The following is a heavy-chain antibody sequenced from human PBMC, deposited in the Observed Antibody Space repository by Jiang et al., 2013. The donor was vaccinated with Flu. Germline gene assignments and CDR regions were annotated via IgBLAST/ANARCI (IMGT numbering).Heavy chain of an antibody. CDR3: ARDSTTGYNWFDP. V-gene: IGHV1-3*01. J-gene: IGHJ5*02. CDR1: GYTFTTYA. D-gene: IGHD1-1*01. Sequence: SGAEVKKPGASVKVSCKASGYTFTTYAMHWVRQAPGQRLEWMGWINAGNGNTKYSQKFQGRVTITRDTSASTAYMELSSLRSEDTAVYYCARDSTTGYNWFDPWGQGTLATVSS. CDR2: INAGNGNT.